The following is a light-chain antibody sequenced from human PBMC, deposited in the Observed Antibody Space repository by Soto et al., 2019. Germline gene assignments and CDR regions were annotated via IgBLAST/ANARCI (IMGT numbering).Light chain of an antibody. V-gene: IGKV4-1*01. CDR2: WAS. Sequence: DFVMTQSPDSLAVPLGDRATINCKSRESVLYSPNNKNYLAWYQQKQGQPPKRLIYWASNRESGVPDRFRGSGSGTDLTITITSLQAEDGDLYYCQQYYKIPWTFGQGTKVDIK. CDR1: ESVLYSPNNKNY. CDR3: QQYYKIPWT. J-gene: IGKJ1*01.